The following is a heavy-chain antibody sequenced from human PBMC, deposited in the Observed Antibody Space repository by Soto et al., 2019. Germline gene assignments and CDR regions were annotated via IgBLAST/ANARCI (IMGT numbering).Heavy chain of an antibody. Sequence: SVKVSCKASGFTFTSSAVQWVRQARGQRLEWIGWIVVGSGNTNYAQKFQERVTITRDMSTSTAYMELSSLRSEDTAVYYCAAVSYCSGGSCSFPDYWGQGTLVTAPQ. CDR2: IVVGSGNT. CDR1: GFTFTSSA. J-gene: IGHJ4*02. V-gene: IGHV1-58*01. CDR3: AAVSYCSGGSCSFPDY. D-gene: IGHD2-15*01.